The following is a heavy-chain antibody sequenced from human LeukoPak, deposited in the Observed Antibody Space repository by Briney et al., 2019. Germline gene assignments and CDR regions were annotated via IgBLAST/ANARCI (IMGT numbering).Heavy chain of an antibody. V-gene: IGHV4-59*01. D-gene: IGHD6-19*01. J-gene: IGHJ4*02. CDR1: GGSISSYY. Sequence: PSETLSLTCTVSGGSISSYYWSWIRQPPWKGLEWIGYIYYSGSTNYNPSLKSRVTISVDTSKNQFSLKLSSVTAADTAVYYCARATSSGWYRGNYFDYWGQGTLVTVSS. CDR2: IYYSGST. CDR3: ARATSSGWYRGNYFDY.